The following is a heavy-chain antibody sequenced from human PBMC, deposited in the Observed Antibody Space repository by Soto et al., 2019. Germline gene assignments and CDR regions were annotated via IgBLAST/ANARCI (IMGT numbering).Heavy chain of an antibody. Sequence: EVQLVESGGGLVQPGGSLRLSCAASGFTFSSYWMHWVRQAPGKGLVWVSRINSDGSSTSYADSVKGRFTISRDNAKNTLYLHMISLRAEDTAVYYCVRTSLVVAAATREDYWGQGTLVTVS. D-gene: IGHD2-15*01. J-gene: IGHJ4*02. CDR1: GFTFSSYW. CDR2: INSDGSST. CDR3: VRTSLVVAAATREDY. V-gene: IGHV3-74*01.